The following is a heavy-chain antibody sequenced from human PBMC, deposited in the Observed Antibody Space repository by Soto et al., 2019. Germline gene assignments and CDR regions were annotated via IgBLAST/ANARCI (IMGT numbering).Heavy chain of an antibody. D-gene: IGHD2-2*01. CDR2: IYYSGST. CDR1: VGSISNYY. J-gene: IGHJ5*02. CDR3: ARGGGYCSGTSCYNWFDP. V-gene: IGHV4-59*01. Sequence: QVQLQESGPGLVKPSETLSLTCTVSVGSISNYYWSWIRQPPGKGLEWIGYIYYSGSTNYNPSLKSRVTMSVDTSKNQFSLNVSSVSAADTAVYYCARGGGYCSGTSCYNWFDPWGQGTLVTVSS.